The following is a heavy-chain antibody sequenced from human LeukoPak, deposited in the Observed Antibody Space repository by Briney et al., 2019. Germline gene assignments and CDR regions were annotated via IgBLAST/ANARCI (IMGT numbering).Heavy chain of an antibody. CDR3: ARGSGWYYY. CDR2: INHSGST. V-gene: IGHV4-34*01. CDR1: GGSFSGYY. J-gene: IGHJ4*02. D-gene: IGHD6-19*01. Sequence: PSETLSLTCAVYGGSFSGYYWSWIRQPPGKGLEWIGEINHSGSTNYNPSLKSRVTISVDTSKNQFSLKLSSVTAADTAVYYCARGSGWYYYWGRGTLVTVSS.